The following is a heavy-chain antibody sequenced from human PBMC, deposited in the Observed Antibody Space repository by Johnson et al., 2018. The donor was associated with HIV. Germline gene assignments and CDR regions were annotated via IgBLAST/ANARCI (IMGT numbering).Heavy chain of an antibody. Sequence: VQLVESGGGVVQPGGSLRLSCAASGFTFITYWMSWVRQAPGKGLEWVANIKQDGSEKYYVGSVKGRFTISRDNAKNSLYLQMKSLRAEDTAVYYCAKGMWGHDAFDIWGQGTMVTVSS. V-gene: IGHV3-7*01. J-gene: IGHJ3*02. D-gene: IGHD1-26*01. CDR3: AKGMWGHDAFDI. CDR1: GFTFITYW. CDR2: IKQDGSEK.